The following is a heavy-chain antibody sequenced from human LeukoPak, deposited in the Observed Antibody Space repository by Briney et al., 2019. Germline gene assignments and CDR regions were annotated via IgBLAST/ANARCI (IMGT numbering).Heavy chain of an antibody. CDR3: TTDQSHRGYDPGYFDY. D-gene: IGHD5-12*01. J-gene: IGHJ4*02. CDR1: GFTFSNAW. V-gene: IGHV3-15*04. Sequence: PGGSLRLSCAASGFTFSNAWMSWVRQAPGKGLEWVGRIESKTDGGTTDYAAPVKGRFTISRDDSKNTLYLQMNSLKTEDTAVYYCTTDQSHRGYDPGYFDYWGQGILVTVSS. CDR2: IESKTDGGTT.